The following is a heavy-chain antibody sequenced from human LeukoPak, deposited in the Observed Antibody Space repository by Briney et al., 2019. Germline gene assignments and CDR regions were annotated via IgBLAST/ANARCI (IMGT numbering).Heavy chain of an antibody. J-gene: IGHJ4*02. Sequence: PGGSLRLSCAASGFTFSSYAMHWVRQAPGKGLEWVAVISYDGSNKYYADSVKGRFTISRDNSKNTLYLQMNSLRAEDTAVYYCARSVYMITLGGAIFDYWGQGTLVTVSS. CDR3: ARSVYMITLGGAIFDY. CDR1: GFTFSSYA. CDR2: ISYDGSNK. V-gene: IGHV3-30-3*01. D-gene: IGHD3-16*01.